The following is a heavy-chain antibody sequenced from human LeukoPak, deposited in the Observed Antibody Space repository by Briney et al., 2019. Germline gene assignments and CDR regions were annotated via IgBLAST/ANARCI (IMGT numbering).Heavy chain of an antibody. CDR1: GGSFSGYY. CDR2: INHSGST. Sequence: PSETLSLTCAVYGGSFSGYYWSWIRQPPGKGLEWIGEINHSGSTNYNPSLKSRVTISVDTSKNQFSLKLSSVTAADTAVYYCARQPGEQIYNWGPPNPKFYAFDIWGQGTMVTVSS. V-gene: IGHV4-34*01. J-gene: IGHJ3*02. CDR3: ARQPGEQIYNWGPPNPKFYAFDI. D-gene: IGHD7-27*01.